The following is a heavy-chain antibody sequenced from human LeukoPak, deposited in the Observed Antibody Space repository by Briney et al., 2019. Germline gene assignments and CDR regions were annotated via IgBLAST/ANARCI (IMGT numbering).Heavy chain of an antibody. CDR1: GYTFTGYY. J-gene: IGHJ3*02. D-gene: IGHD3-22*01. V-gene: IGHV1-8*02. CDR2: MNPNSGNT. Sequence: ASVKVSCKASGYTFTGYYMHWVRQAPGQGLEWMGWMNPNSGNTGYAQKFQGRVTMTRNTSISTAYMELSSLRSEDTAVYYCARSYDSSGYRNDIWGQGTMVTVSS. CDR3: ARSYDSSGYRNDI.